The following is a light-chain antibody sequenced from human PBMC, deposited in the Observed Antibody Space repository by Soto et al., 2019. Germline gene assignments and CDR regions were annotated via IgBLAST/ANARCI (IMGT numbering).Light chain of an antibody. CDR2: VAS. CDR1: QSIGRY. V-gene: IGKV1-5*01. CDR3: QQYKSSTWT. J-gene: IGKJ1*01. Sequence: DIQMTQSPSTLSASVGARDRITCRASQSIGRYSAWYQQKPGKAPNLLIYVASSWERGVPARFSCRGSGTEFTLTISSLQSDDFATYYCQQYKSSTWTFGQGTKVEIK.